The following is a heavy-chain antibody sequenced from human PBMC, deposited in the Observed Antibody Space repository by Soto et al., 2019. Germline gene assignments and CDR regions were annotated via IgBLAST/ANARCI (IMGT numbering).Heavy chain of an antibody. Sequence: QVQLVESGGGVVQPGRSLRLSCATSGFTFSSYGMHWVRQAPGKGLEWVAVIWYDGSNKYYADSVKGRFTISRDNSKNTLYLQMNSLRAEDTAVYYCASDHAVIHNWFDPWGQGTLVTVSS. CDR2: IWYDGSNK. V-gene: IGHV3-33*01. CDR3: ASDHAVIHNWFDP. J-gene: IGHJ5*02. CDR1: GFTFSSYG.